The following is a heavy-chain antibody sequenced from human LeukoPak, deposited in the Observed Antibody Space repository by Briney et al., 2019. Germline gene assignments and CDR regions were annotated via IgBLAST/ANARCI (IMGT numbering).Heavy chain of an antibody. CDR2: INHSGST. D-gene: IGHD3-22*01. Sequence: SETLSLTCAVYGGSFSGYYWSWIRQPPGKGLEWIGEINHSGSTNYNPSLKSRVTISVDTSKNQFSLKLSSVTAADTAVYYCARFQGDYDSSGYYYYFDYWGQGTLVTVSS. CDR1: GGSFSGYY. CDR3: ARFQGDYDSSGYYYYFDY. V-gene: IGHV4-34*01. J-gene: IGHJ4*02.